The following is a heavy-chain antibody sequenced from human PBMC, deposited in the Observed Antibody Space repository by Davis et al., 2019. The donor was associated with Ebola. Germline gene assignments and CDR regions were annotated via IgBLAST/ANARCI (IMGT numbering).Heavy chain of an antibody. Sequence: GESLKISCAASGFTFSSYWIHWVRQAPGKGRVWVYRINTNGSRTRDADSVKGRFTISRDNAKNTLYLQMNSLRAEDTAVYYCARVLSYCSGGSCPGGSDHWGQGTLVTVSS. CDR1: GFTFSSYW. CDR2: INTNGSRT. D-gene: IGHD2-15*01. V-gene: IGHV3-74*01. CDR3: ARVLSYCSGGSCPGGSDH. J-gene: IGHJ4*02.